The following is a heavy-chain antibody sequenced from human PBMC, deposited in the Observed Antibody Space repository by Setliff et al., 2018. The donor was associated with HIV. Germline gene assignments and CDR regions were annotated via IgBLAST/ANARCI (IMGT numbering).Heavy chain of an antibody. CDR2: IYTSGST. J-gene: IGHJ4*02. D-gene: IGHD3-22*01. V-gene: IGHV4-61*09. Sequence: PSETLSLTCTVSGGSITTGNYIWSWIRQPAGKGLEWIGHIYTSGSTNYNPSLKSRVTMSVDTSKNQFSLRLSSVTAADTAVYYCARGARYAYYYESSGYYRHFDYWGQGTLVTVSS. CDR1: GGSITTGNYI. CDR3: ARGARYAYYYESSGYYRHFDY.